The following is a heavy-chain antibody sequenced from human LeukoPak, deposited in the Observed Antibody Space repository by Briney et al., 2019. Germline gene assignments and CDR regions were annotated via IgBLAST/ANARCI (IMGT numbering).Heavy chain of an antibody. CDR3: ATKVAHDYGDSYFDY. D-gene: IGHD4-17*01. CDR2: FDPEDGET. Sequence: ASVKVSCNVSGYTLTELSMHWVRQAPGKGLEWMGGFDPEDGETIYAQKFQGRVTMTEDTSTDTAYMELSSLRSEDTAVYYCATKVAHDYGDSYFDYWGQGTLVTVSS. J-gene: IGHJ4*02. CDR1: GYTLTELS. V-gene: IGHV1-24*01.